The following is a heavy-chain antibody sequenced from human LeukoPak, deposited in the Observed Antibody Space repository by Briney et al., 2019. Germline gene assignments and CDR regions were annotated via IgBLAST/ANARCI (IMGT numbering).Heavy chain of an antibody. CDR1: GYTFTSHG. V-gene: IGHV1-18*01. CDR2: ITVYNGNT. CDR3: ARALGSSWTPSWFDP. D-gene: IGHD6-13*01. Sequence: ASVKVSCKASGYTFTSHGIIWVRQAPGQRLEWLGWITVYNGNTHYARKFQGRVTMTTDTSTSTAYMELRSLRSDDTAVYYCARALGSSWTPSWFDPWGLGTLVTVSS. J-gene: IGHJ5*02.